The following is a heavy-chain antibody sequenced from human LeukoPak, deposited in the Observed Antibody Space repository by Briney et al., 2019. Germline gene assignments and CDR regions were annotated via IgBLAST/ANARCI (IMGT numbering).Heavy chain of an antibody. Sequence: PGGSLRLSCAASGFTFSSHAMGWVRQAPGKGLEWVSAIGGSGGSTYYADSVKGRFTISRDNSKNTLYLQMNSLRAEDTAVYYCANDDIIVEATAFDIWGQGTMVTVSS. J-gene: IGHJ3*02. D-gene: IGHD2-15*01. CDR3: ANDDIIVEATAFDI. V-gene: IGHV3-23*01. CDR2: IGGSGGST. CDR1: GFTFSSHA.